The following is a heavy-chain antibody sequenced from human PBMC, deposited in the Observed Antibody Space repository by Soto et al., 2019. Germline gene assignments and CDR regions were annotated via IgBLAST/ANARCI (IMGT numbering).Heavy chain of an antibody. Sequence: GGSLRLSCAASGFTVSSNYMSWVRQAPGKGLEWFSVIYSGGSTYYADSVKGRFTISRDNSKNTLYLQMNSLRAEDTAVYYCARIDYGGNPDAFDIWGQGTMVTVSS. CDR2: IYSGGST. V-gene: IGHV3-53*01. CDR1: GFTVSSNY. CDR3: ARIDYGGNPDAFDI. J-gene: IGHJ3*02. D-gene: IGHD4-17*01.